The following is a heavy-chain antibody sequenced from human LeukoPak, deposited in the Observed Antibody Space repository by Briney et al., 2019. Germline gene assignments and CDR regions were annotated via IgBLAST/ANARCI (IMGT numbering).Heavy chain of an antibody. J-gene: IGHJ4*02. D-gene: IGHD1-26*01. Sequence: PGGSLRLSCAASGFSFSSYAMSWVRQAPGKGLEWVSGISDSGDTTWDADSVKGRFTISRDNYKNTVYLQMNSLRAEDTAVYYCAKNSNWETDYWGQGTLVTVSS. CDR2: ISDSGDTT. CDR3: AKNSNWETDY. V-gene: IGHV3-23*01. CDR1: GFSFSSYA.